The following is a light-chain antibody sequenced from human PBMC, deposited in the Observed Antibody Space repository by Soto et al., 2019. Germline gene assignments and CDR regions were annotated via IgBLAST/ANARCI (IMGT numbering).Light chain of an antibody. CDR2: EVR. CDR3: SSYTSKSSLI. CDR1: MRDVGAYNL. Sequence: ALTQPASVSGSPGQSITISCAGTMRDVGAYNLVSWYQQHPGRAPQLIIYEVRNRPSGISFRFSGSKSGNTASLTISGLQAEDEADYYCSSYTSKSSLIFGGGTQLTVL. V-gene: IGLV2-14*01. J-gene: IGLJ2*01.